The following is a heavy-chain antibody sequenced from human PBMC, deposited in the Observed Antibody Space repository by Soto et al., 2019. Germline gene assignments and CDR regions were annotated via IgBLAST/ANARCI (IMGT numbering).Heavy chain of an antibody. D-gene: IGHD4-17*01. V-gene: IGHV1-69*12. CDR2: IIPIFGTA. CDR3: AETTATAHSDYYYGMDV. Sequence: QVQLVQSGAEVKKPGSSVKVSCKASGGTFSSYAISWVRQAPGQGLEWMGGIIPIFGTANYAQKFQGRVTITADESTSTAYMELSSLRSEDTAVYYCAETTATAHSDYYYGMDVWGQGTTVTVSS. J-gene: IGHJ6*02. CDR1: GGTFSSYA.